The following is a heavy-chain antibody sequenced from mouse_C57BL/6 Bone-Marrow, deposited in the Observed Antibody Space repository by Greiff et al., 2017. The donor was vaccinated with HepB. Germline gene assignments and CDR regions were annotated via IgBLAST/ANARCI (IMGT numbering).Heavy chain of an antibody. CDR2: INPNNGGT. V-gene: IGHV1-26*01. CDR1: GYTFTDYY. CDR3: ARYPGNPYWYFDV. D-gene: IGHD2-1*01. Sequence: EVQLQQSGPELVKPGASVKISCKASGYTFTDYYMNWVKQSHGKSLEWIGDINPNNGGTSYNQKFKGKATLTVDKSSSTAYMELRSLTSEDSAVYYCARYPGNPYWYFDVWGTGTTVTVSS. J-gene: IGHJ1*03.